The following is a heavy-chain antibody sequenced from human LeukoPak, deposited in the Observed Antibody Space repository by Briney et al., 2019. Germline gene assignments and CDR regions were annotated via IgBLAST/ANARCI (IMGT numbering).Heavy chain of an antibody. J-gene: IGHJ4*02. D-gene: IGHD3-22*01. CDR3: ARETYYYDSSGYSNFDY. V-gene: IGHV3-30*03. Sequence: GGSLRLSCAASGFTFSSYGMHWVRQAPGKGLEWVAVISYDGSNKYYADSVKGRFTISRDNAKNSLYLQMNSLRAEDTAVYYCARETYYYDSSGYSNFDYWGQGTLVTVSS. CDR2: ISYDGSNK. CDR1: GFTFSSYG.